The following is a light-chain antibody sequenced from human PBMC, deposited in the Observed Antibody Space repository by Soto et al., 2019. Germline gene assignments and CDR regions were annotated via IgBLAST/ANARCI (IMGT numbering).Light chain of an antibody. V-gene: IGLV2-8*01. CDR3: SLYAGSKTWV. Sequence: QSALTQPTSASGSPGHSVTISCTGPSRDVGGYNFVSWYQHHPGKAPKLMIYEVTQRPSGVPERFSGSKSGNTASLTVSGLQAEDEHDYYRSLYAGSKTWVFGTGTKLTVL. CDR2: EVT. CDR1: SRDVGGYNF. J-gene: IGLJ1*01.